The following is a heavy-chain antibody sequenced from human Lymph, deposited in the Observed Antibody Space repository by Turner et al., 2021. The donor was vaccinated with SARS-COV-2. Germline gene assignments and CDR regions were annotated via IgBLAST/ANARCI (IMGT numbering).Heavy chain of an antibody. CDR1: RFTFRNAW. D-gene: IGHD3-9*01. CDR3: TTPLRYFDWSKPYYYYGMDV. Sequence: EVQLVVSVGGLVNPGGSLRLSCASSRFTFRNAWMSWVRQDPGKGVEWVGRIKSKTDGGTTDYAAPVKGRFTISRDDSKNTLYLKMNSRKTEDTAVYYWTTPLRYFDWSKPYYYYGMDVWGQGTTVTVSS. V-gene: IGHV3-15*01. CDR2: IKSKTDGGTT. J-gene: IGHJ6*02.